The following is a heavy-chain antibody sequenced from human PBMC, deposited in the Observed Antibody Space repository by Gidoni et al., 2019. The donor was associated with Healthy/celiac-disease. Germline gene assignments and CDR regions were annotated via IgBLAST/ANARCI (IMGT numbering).Heavy chain of an antibody. V-gene: IGHV3-43*01. Sequence: EVQLVESGGVVVQPGGSLRLSCAASGFTFDDYTMHWVRQAPGKGLEWVSLISWDGGSTYYADSVKGRFTISRDNSKNSLYLQMNSLRTEDTALYYCAKDRGKGWPPGAFDYWGQGTLVTVSS. CDR1: GFTFDDYT. CDR2: ISWDGGST. CDR3: AKDRGKGWPPGAFDY. D-gene: IGHD1-26*01. J-gene: IGHJ4*02.